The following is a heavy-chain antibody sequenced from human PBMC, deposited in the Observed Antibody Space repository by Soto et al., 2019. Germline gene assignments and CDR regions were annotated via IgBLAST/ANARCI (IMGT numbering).Heavy chain of an antibody. CDR3: SLMTTVTTFDY. CDR2: IYYSGST. D-gene: IGHD4-17*01. Sequence: PSETLSLTCTVSGGSISSSSYYWGWIRQPPGKGLEWIGSIYYSGSTYYNPSLKSRVTISVDTSKNQFSLKLSSVTAADTAVYYCSLMTTVTTFDYWGQGTLVTAPQ. CDR1: GGSISSSSYY. J-gene: IGHJ4*02. V-gene: IGHV4-39*01.